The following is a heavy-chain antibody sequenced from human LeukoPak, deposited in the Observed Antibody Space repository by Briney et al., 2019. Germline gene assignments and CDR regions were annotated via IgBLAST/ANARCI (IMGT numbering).Heavy chain of an antibody. V-gene: IGHV1-46*01. CDR1: GYTFTSYA. J-gene: IGHJ4*02. Sequence: ASVKVSCKASGYTFTSYAMNWVRQAPGQGLEWMGIINPSGGSTSYAQKFQGRVTMTRDTSTSTVYMELSSLRSEDTAVYYCAREGGEWELRYYFDYWGQGTLVTVSS. D-gene: IGHD1-26*01. CDR3: AREGGEWELRYYFDY. CDR2: INPSGGST.